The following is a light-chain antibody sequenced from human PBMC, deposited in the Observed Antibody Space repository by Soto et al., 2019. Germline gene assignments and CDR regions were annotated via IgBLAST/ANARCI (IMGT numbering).Light chain of an antibody. V-gene: IGLV1-40*01. CDR2: DGT. CDR1: SSSIGAGYE. J-gene: IGLJ2*01. Sequence: QSVLTQPPSVSGAPGERVTISCTGRSSSIGAGYEVHWYQQLPGTAPKLLIYDGTKRPSGVPDRFSGSKSGTSASLAITGLHVADEADYYCQSYDSSLRGVVFGGGTKVTVL. CDR3: QSYDSSLRGVV.